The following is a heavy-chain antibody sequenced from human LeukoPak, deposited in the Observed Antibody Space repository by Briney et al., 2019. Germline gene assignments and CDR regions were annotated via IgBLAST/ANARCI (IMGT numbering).Heavy chain of an antibody. J-gene: IGHJ4*02. CDR2: MNPNSGNT. CDR3: ARDNYDFWSGYTVFDY. D-gene: IGHD3-3*01. Sequence: ASVKVSCKASGYTFTSYDINWVRQATGQGLEWMGWMNPNSGNTGYAQKFQGRVTITRNTSISTAYMELCSLRSEDTAVYYCARDNYDFWSGYTVFDYWGQGTLVTVSS. V-gene: IGHV1-8*03. CDR1: GYTFTSYD.